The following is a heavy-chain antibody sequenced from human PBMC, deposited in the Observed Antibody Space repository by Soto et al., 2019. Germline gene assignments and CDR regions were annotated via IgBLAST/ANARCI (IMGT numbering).Heavy chain of an antibody. CDR2: IYCSGST. D-gene: IGHD2-15*01. J-gene: IGHJ6*02. V-gene: IGHV4-61*08. CDR3: ARDNVVVVVAATPIYYYYGMDV. Sequence: SETLSLTCIVSGDSISSGDYYWSWIRQPPGKGLEWIGYIYCSGSTNYNPSLKSRVTISVDTSKNQFSLKLSSVTAADTAVYYCARDNVVVVVAATPIYYYYGMDVWGQGTTVTVSS. CDR1: GDSISSGDYY.